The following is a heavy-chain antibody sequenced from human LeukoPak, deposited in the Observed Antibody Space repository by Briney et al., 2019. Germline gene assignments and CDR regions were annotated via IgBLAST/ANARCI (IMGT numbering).Heavy chain of an antibody. V-gene: IGHV3-30*18. CDR3: AKARASTDDYYYYGMDV. J-gene: IGHJ6*02. D-gene: IGHD1-26*01. Sequence: GGSLRLSCAASGFTFSSYGMHWVRQAPGKGLEWVALISYDGSNKYYADSVKGRFTISRDNSKNTLYLQMNSLRAEDTAVYYCAKARASTDDYYYYGMDVWGQGTTVTVSS. CDR1: GFTFSSYG. CDR2: ISYDGSNK.